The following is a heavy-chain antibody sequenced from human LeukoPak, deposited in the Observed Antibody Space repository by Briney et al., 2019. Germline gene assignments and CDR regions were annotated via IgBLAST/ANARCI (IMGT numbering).Heavy chain of an antibody. CDR3: AKSHCSSTSCYLFGAFDI. D-gene: IGHD2-2*01. V-gene: IGHV3-21*04. J-gene: IGHJ3*02. Sequence: PGGSLRLSCAVSGFTFSSYSMNWVRQAPGKGLEWVSSISSSSSYIYYADSVRGRFTISRDNAKNSLYLQMNSLRTEDMALYYCAKSHCSSTSCYLFGAFDIWGQGTMVTVSS. CDR2: ISSSSSYI. CDR1: GFTFSSYS.